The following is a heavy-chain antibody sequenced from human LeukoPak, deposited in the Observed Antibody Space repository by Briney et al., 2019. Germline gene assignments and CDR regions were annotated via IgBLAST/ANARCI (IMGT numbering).Heavy chain of an antibody. J-gene: IGHJ2*01. D-gene: IGHD3-22*01. Sequence: SGTLSLTCTVSGGSISSYYWCWIRQPAGKGLEWIGRIYTSGSTNYNPSLKSRVTMSVDTSKNQFSLKLSSVTAADTAVYYCAREFLSYYDSSGYYYGWYFDLWGRGTLVTVTS. CDR3: AREFLSYYDSSGYYYGWYFDL. V-gene: IGHV4-4*07. CDR2: IYTSGST. CDR1: GGSISSYY.